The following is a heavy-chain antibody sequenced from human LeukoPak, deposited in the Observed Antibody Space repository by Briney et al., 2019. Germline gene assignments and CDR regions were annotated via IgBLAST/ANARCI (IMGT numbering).Heavy chain of an antibody. CDR2: IFYSGST. J-gene: IGHJ4*02. CDR3: ARGPLAIDH. Sequence: PSQTLSLTCTVSGDSISISGHYWGWIRQPPGKGLEWIGYIFYSGSTYYNPSLKSRVTMSVDRSKNQISLKLSSLSAADTAVYYCARGPLAIDHWGQGTLVIVSS. V-gene: IGHV4-30-2*01. CDR1: GDSISISGHY.